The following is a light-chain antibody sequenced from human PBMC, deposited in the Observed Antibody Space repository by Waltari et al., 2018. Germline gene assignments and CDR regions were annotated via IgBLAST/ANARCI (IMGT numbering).Light chain of an antibody. J-gene: IGKJ1*01. CDR3: QQYDNLPVT. Sequence: DIQMTQSPSSLSASVRDRVTITCQASQDISKYLSWYQQKPGKAPKLLIYGASNLETGVPSRLSGSGSRTDFTFTISSLQPEDVATYYCQQYDNLPVTFGQGTKVEIK. CDR2: GAS. V-gene: IGKV1-33*01. CDR1: QDISKY.